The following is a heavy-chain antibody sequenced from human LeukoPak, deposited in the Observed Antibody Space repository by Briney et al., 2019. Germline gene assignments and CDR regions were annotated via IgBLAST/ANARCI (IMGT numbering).Heavy chain of an antibody. V-gene: IGHV5-51*01. D-gene: IGHD6-19*01. CDR2: IYPGDSDT. J-gene: IGHJ3*02. CDR1: GYSFTSYW. Sequence: PGESLKISCKGSGYSFTSYWIGWVRQMPGKGLEWMGIIYPGDSDTRYSPSFQGQVTISADKSIGTAYLQWRGLKASDTAMYYCARRKAVPGSDDAFDIWGQGTMVTVSS. CDR3: ARRKAVPGSDDAFDI.